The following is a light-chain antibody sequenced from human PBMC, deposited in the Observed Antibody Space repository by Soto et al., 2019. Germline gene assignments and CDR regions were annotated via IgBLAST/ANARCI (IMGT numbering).Light chain of an antibody. V-gene: IGKV1-5*01. Sequence: DIQMTQSPFTLCASGGDRVTISCRASQRISDWLAWYQQKPGKGPKLLLYDASTLESRVPSRLSGIGSGTEFSLTSSTLQPNDSETYDCQQSSTYSGAVGQGTK. CDR3: QQSSTYSGA. CDR2: DAS. CDR1: QRISDW. J-gene: IGKJ1*01.